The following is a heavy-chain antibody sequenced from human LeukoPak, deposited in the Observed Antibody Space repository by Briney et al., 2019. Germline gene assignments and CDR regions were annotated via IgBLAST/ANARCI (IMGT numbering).Heavy chain of an antibody. CDR1: GGSVSSGSYY. CDR3: VKAPTVAGSYGWFDP. J-gene: IGHJ5*02. CDR2: IYSGGRT. V-gene: IGHV4-31*03. Sequence: SDTLSLTCTVSGGSVSSGSYYWRWIRQSPGKGLVWIGFIYSGGRTNYNPFLRSRVVISADTSKNQISLRVDSMTAADTAVYYCVKAPTVAGSYGWFDPWGQGTLVTVSS. D-gene: IGHD6-19*01.